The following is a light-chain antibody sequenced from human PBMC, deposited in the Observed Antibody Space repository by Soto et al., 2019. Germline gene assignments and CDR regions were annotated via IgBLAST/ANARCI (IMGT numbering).Light chain of an antibody. Sequence: DIQMTQSPPSLSASVGDTITITCRASQSISTYLDWYQVTPGKAPKVLIYAASTLQDGVPSRFSGSGSGKDFTLNINSRQPEDFATYYCEQNYNLPPWTFGQGTKVEIK. CDR1: QSISTY. V-gene: IGKV1-39*01. J-gene: IGKJ1*01. CDR3: EQNYNLPPWT. CDR2: AAS.